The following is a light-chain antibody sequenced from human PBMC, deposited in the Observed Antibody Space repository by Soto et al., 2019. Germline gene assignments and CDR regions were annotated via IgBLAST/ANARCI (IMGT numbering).Light chain of an antibody. J-gene: IGKJ4*01. CDR1: QTVSNNY. CDR2: DAS. V-gene: IGKV3-20*01. CDR3: QQFSSYPLT. Sequence: EFVLTQSPGTLSLSPGERATLSCRASQTVSNNYLAWYQQKPGQAPRLLIYDASSRATGIPDRFSGGGSGTDFTLTISRLEPEDVAVYYCQQFSSYPLTFGGGTKVEIK.